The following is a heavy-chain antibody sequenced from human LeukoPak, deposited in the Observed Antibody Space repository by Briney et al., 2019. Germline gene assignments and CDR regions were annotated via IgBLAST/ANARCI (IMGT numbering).Heavy chain of an antibody. V-gene: IGHV4-59*01. J-gene: IGHJ4*02. Sequence: SETLSLTCIVSGGSISSYYWSWIRQPPGKGLEWSGYISYSGSTNYNPSLKSRVTMSVDTSKNQFSLKLSSVTAADTAVYYCARAAAGYSYGLDYWGQGTLVTVSS. CDR3: ARAAAGYSYGLDY. D-gene: IGHD5-18*01. CDR2: ISYSGST. CDR1: GGSISSYY.